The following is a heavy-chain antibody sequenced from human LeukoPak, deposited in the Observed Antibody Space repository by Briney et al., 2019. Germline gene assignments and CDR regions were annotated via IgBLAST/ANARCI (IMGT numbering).Heavy chain of an antibody. J-gene: IGHJ4*02. V-gene: IGHV4-59*01. D-gene: IGHD6-6*01. CDR1: GGSISSYY. CDR3: ARAYSSSFYHFDY. CDR2: IYYSGST. Sequence: SETLSLTCTVSGGSISSYYWSWIRQPPGKGLEWIGYIYYSGSTNYNPSLKSRVTISVDTSKNQFSLKLSSVTAADTAVYYCARAYSSSFYHFDYWGQGTLVTVSS.